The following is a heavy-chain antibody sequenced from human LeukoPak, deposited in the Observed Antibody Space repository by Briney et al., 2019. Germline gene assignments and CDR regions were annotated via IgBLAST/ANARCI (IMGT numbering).Heavy chain of an antibody. CDR2: FSTGMSST. D-gene: IGHD2-21*02. Sequence: PGGSLRLSCAASGFTFSDYYMSWIRQAPGGGGEGFSVFSTGMSSTYYADSVKGRFTISRDNAKNSLYLQMNSLRAEDTALYYCARAEGGPATAIYWGQGTLVTVSS. CDR1: GFTFSDYY. J-gene: IGHJ4*02. V-gene: IGHV3-11*05. CDR3: ARAEGGPATAIY.